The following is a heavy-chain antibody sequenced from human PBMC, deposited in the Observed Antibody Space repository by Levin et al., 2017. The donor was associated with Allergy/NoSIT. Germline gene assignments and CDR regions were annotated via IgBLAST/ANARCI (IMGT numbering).Heavy chain of an antibody. CDR1: GFTFSSYA. CDR3: AKEGYYDFWSGYYPPYYFDY. V-gene: IGHV3-23*01. CDR2: ISGSGGST. Sequence: GESLKISCAASGFTFSSYAMSWVRQAPGKGLEWVSAISGSGGSTYYADSVKGRFTISRDNSKNTLYLQMNSLRAEDTAVYYCAKEGYYDFWSGYYPPYYFDYWGQGTLVTVSS. D-gene: IGHD3-3*01. J-gene: IGHJ4*02.